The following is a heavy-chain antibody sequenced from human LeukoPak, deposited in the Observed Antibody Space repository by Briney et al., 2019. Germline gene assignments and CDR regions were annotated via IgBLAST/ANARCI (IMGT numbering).Heavy chain of an antibody. CDR3: ARGGYSGSYYRFD. D-gene: IGHD1-26*01. CDR2: IDREGSAA. J-gene: IGHJ4*02. CDR1: GFIFTNYW. V-gene: IGHV3-74*01. Sequence: GGSLRLSCVSSGFIFTNYWMHWVRQVPGKGPVWVGRIDREGSAAFYAESVKGRFTISRDNVKSTVYLQMNSLTAEDTAVYHCARGGYSGSYYRFDWGQGTLVTVSS.